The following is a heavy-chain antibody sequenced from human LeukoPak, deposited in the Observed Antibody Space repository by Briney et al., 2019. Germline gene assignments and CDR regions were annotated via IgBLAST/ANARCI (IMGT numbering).Heavy chain of an antibody. Sequence: SETLPLTCSVSVGSTNSGSFYWGWIRQPPGKGLKWIGSIYYSGKIFYNPSLKSRVTISVDTSKNQFSLKLSSVTAADTAVYYCARRPSGYDYSHFDSWGQGTLVTVSS. CDR1: VGSTNSGSFY. J-gene: IGHJ4*02. V-gene: IGHV4-39*01. CDR3: ARRPSGYDYSHFDS. CDR2: IYYSGKI. D-gene: IGHD5-12*01.